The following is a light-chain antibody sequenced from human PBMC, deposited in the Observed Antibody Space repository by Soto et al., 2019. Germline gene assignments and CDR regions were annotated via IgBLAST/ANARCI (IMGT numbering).Light chain of an antibody. J-gene: IGKJ1*01. Sequence: ETVLTQSPGTLSLSPGERATLSCRASQNVGSRYLAWYQQKPDQAPRLLIYGTSNRATGIPCRFSGSGSGTYFSLTLSSLASGEPAVYYCQQYGSSPRTFGQGTK. CDR2: GTS. CDR1: QNVGSRY. V-gene: IGKV3-20*01. CDR3: QQYGSSPRT.